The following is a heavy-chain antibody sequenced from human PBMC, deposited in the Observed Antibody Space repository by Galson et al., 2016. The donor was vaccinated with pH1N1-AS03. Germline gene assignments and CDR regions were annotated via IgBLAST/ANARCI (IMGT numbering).Heavy chain of an antibody. CDR1: GYTFTSYY. CDR3: ARDPRGPCSSASCPTTYYFGMDV. J-gene: IGHJ6*02. Sequence: SVKVSCKASGYTFTSYYMHWVRQAPGQGLEWMGWINPNNGVTNYAQKFQAWVTMTGDTSISTAYMELYGLKSDDTAVYYCARDPRGPCSSASCPTTYYFGMDVWGQGTTVIVSS. V-gene: IGHV1-2*04. D-gene: IGHD1-26*01. CDR2: INPNNGVT.